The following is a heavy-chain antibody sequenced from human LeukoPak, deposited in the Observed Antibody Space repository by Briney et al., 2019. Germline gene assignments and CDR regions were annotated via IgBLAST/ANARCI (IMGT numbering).Heavy chain of an antibody. Sequence: GASVKVSCKVSGYTLTELSMHWVRQAPGKGLEWMGDFDPEDGETIYAQKFQSRVTMTEDTSTDTAYMELSSLRSEDTAVYYCATEGYSYGSGWFDPWGQGTLVTVSS. CDR2: FDPEDGET. CDR3: ATEGYSYGSGWFDP. CDR1: GYTLTELS. D-gene: IGHD5-18*01. V-gene: IGHV1-24*01. J-gene: IGHJ5*02.